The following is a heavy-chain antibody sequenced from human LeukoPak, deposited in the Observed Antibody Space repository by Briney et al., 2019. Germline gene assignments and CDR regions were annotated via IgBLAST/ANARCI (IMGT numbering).Heavy chain of an antibody. V-gene: IGHV4-59*04. J-gene: IGHJ4*02. CDR1: GFTFSSYG. D-gene: IGHD3-10*01. CDR2: IYYSGST. CDR3: AGLYGSGSYYGY. Sequence: GSLRLSCAASGFTFSSYGMSWVRQPPGKGLEWIGNIYYSGSTYYNPSLESRVTISVDTSKNQFSLKLSSVTAADTAVYYCAGLYGSGSYYGYWGQGTLVTVSS.